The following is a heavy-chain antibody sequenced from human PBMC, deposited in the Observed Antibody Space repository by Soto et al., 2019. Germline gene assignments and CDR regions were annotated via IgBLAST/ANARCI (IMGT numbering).Heavy chain of an antibody. CDR2: IGSSGSTI. J-gene: IGHJ4*02. V-gene: IGHV3-11*01. CDR3: ARRYCTNGVCDKGPLDY. D-gene: IGHD2-8*01. CDR1: GFTFSDYY. Sequence: GGSLRLSCAASGFTFSDYYMSWIRQPPGKGLEWVSYIGSSGSTIYYADSVKGRFTISRDNAKNSLYLQMNSLRAEDTAVYYCARRYCTNGVCDKGPLDYWGQGTLVTVSS.